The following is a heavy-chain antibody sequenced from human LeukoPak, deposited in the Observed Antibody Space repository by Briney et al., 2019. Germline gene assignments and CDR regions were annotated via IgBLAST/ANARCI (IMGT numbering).Heavy chain of an antibody. V-gene: IGHV4-39*07. CDR2: IYYSGNT. CDR1: GGSISSSSYY. CDR3: ARGKSRRSHIDY. D-gene: IGHD1-26*01. Sequence: SETLSLTCTVSGGSISSSSYYWGWIRQPPGKGLEWIGSIYYSGNTYYNPSLKSRVTISVDTSKNQFSLKLRSVTAADTAFYYCARGKSRRSHIDYWGQGTLVTVSS. J-gene: IGHJ4*02.